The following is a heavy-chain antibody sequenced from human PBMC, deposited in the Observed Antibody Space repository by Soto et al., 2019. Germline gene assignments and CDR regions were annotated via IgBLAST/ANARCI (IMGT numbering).Heavy chain of an antibody. Sequence: EVQPVESGGGFIQPGGSLRLSCAASGFTFSLYWMTWIRQAPGNGLEWVANIKGDASERHYVDSVRGRFTVSRDNAEISLCLQMNSLRAEDTAVYYCVRDLIAGTPSLYYWGQGTLVTVSS. V-gene: IGHV3-7*03. CDR1: GFTFSLYW. D-gene: IGHD3-16*02. J-gene: IGHJ4*02. CDR3: VRDLIAGTPSLYY. CDR2: IKGDASER.